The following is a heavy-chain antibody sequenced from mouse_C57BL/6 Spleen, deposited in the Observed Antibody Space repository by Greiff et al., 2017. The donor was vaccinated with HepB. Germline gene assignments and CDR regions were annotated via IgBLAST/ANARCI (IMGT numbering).Heavy chain of an antibody. D-gene: IGHD2-4*01. V-gene: IGHV1-55*01. CDR1: VYTFTSYW. CDR3: ARWGDYDLYYFDY. Sequence: QVQLQQPGAELVKPGASVKMSCKASVYTFTSYWITWVKQRPGQGLEWIGDIYPGSGSTNYNEKFKSKATLTVDTSSSTAYMQLSSLTSEDSAVYYCARWGDYDLYYFDYWGQGTTLTVSS. CDR2: IYPGSGST. J-gene: IGHJ2*01.